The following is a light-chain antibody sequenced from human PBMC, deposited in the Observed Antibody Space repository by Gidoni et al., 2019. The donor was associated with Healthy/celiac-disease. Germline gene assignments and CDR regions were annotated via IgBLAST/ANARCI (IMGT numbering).Light chain of an antibody. Sequence: SSELTQDPAVSVALGPTVRSTCQGDSLRSYYASWYQQKPGQAPVLVSYGKNNRPSVIPDRFSGSSSGNTASLTIPWAQAEDAADYYCNSRDSSGNHVVFGGGTKLTVL. CDR3: NSRDSSGNHVV. V-gene: IGLV3-19*01. CDR1: SLRSYY. CDR2: GKN. J-gene: IGLJ2*01.